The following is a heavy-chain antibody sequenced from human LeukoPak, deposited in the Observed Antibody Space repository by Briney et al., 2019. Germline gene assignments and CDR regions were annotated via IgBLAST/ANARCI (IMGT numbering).Heavy chain of an antibody. Sequence: GGSLRLSCVASGFTFSNYWMSWVRQAPGKRLEWVANIKADGSEKYSVDSVKGRFTISRDNAKNSLYLQMNNLRVEDTAVYFCATSQTTSGRYGDAFDIWGQGTLVTVSS. D-gene: IGHD6-19*01. V-gene: IGHV3-7*01. J-gene: IGHJ3*02. CDR3: ATSQTTSGRYGDAFDI. CDR1: GFTFSNYW. CDR2: IKADGSEK.